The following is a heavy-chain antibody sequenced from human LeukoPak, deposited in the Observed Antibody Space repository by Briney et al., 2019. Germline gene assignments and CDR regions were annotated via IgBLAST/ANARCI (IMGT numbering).Heavy chain of an antibody. CDR3: AKSRSSSSTSCYNY. J-gene: IGHJ4*02. V-gene: IGHV3-23*01. Sequence: SLRLSCAASGFIFSSYAMSWVRQAPGKGLEWVSTISGSDGNTYYADSVKGRFTISRDNSQNTLYLEMNSLRADDTAIYYCAKSRSSSSTSCYNYWGQGTLVTVSS. CDR2: ISGSDGNT. D-gene: IGHD2-2*02. CDR1: GFIFSSYA.